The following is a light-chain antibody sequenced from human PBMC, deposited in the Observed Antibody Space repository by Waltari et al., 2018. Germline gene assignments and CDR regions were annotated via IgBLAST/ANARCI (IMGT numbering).Light chain of an antibody. V-gene: IGKV1-33*01. CDR2: DAS. CDR3: QHYHIFPYS. J-gene: IGKJ3*01. CDR1: QDVRSY. Sequence: DIQMTQSPSSLSASVGDRVTITCQASQDVRSYLNWYQQKPGKVPNLLIYDASNLETGVPPRFSGGGSGRDFTLTTSSLQPEDIGTYYCQHYHIFPYSFGPGTTVDMK.